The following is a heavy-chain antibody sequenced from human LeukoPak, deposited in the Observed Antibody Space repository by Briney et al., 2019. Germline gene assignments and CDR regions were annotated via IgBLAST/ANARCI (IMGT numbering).Heavy chain of an antibody. D-gene: IGHD3-3*01. CDR3: ARVSEEPSGYYDFWSGSPQRWFDP. CDR2: IYYSGST. CDR1: GGSISSSY. V-gene: IGHV4-59*01. Sequence: SETLSPTCTVSGGSISSSYWSWIRQPPGKGLEWIGYIYYSGSTNYNPSLKSRVTISVDTSKNQFPLKLSSVTAADTAVYYCARVSEEPSGYYDFWSGSPQRWFDPWGQGTLVTVSS. J-gene: IGHJ5*02.